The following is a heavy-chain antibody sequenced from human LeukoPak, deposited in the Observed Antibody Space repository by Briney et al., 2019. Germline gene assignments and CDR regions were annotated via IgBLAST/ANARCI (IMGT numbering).Heavy chain of an antibody. CDR3: ARDYHGSGSYYNADYYYYYMDV. CDR2: IYTSGST. CDR1: GGSISSYY. D-gene: IGHD3-10*01. V-gene: IGHV4-4*07. Sequence: PSETLSLTCTVSGGSISSYYWSWIRQPAGKGLEWIGRIYTSGSTNYNPSLKSRVTMSVDTSKNQFSLKLSSVTAADTAVYYCARDYHGSGSYYNADYYYYYMDVWGKGTTVTISS. J-gene: IGHJ6*03.